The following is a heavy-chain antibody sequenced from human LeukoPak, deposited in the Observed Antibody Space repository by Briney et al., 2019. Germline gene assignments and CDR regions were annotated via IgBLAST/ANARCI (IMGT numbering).Heavy chain of an antibody. Sequence: GGSLRLSCAASGFTFSSYAMSWVRQAPGKGLEWVSAISGSGGSTNYADSAKGRFSISRDNSKNTLYLQMNSLRAEDTAVYYCAKGIKMVRGVIASYFDYWGQGTLVTVSS. V-gene: IGHV3-23*01. J-gene: IGHJ4*02. CDR1: GFTFSSYA. CDR2: ISGSGGST. D-gene: IGHD3-10*01. CDR3: AKGIKMVRGVIASYFDY.